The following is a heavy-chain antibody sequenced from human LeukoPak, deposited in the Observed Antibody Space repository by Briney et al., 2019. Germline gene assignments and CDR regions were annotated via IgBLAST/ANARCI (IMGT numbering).Heavy chain of an antibody. Sequence: GWSVTLSLLSCGFILSRNYMSWVRPAPARGRAWVDGIWYDGSNKYHAGSVKGRFTISRDSSKNTMYLQMNSRRAEDTAVYYCAKDSVGSLIFDYGGQGTLVTVSS. V-gene: IGHV3-33*06. CDR2: IWYDGSNK. CDR1: GFILSRNY. J-gene: IGHJ4*02. CDR3: AKDSVGSLIFDY. D-gene: IGHD1-26*01.